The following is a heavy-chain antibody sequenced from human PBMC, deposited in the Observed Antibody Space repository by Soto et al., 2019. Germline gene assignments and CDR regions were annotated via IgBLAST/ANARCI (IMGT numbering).Heavy chain of an antibody. CDR2: ISSSSSVI. CDR3: ARDLSWGSNWYYYMDD. CDR1: GFILSDCA. D-gene: IGHD7-27*01. J-gene: IGHJ6*03. V-gene: IGHV3-48*01. Sequence: EVQLVESGGGLVQPGGSLRLSCATSGFILSDCAMNWVRQAPGKGLEWVSYISSSSSVIDYADSVKGRFTVSRDNARNSLYLQVNRLRGEDTAVYYCARDLSWGSNWYYYMDDWGKGTTITVSS.